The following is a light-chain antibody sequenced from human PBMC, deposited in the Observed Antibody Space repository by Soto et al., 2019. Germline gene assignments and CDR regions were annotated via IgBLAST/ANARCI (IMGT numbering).Light chain of an antibody. Sequence: QAVVTQPPSVSGAPGQRVTISCTGSSSNIGAGYEVHWYQQLPGTAPQLLIYGDGYRAAGVPDRFSGSKSGTSVSLAITGLQAEDEADYHCQSYDSSLSGMVFGGGTKLTVL. J-gene: IGLJ3*02. V-gene: IGLV1-40*01. CDR2: GDG. CDR1: SSNIGAGYE. CDR3: QSYDSSLSGMV.